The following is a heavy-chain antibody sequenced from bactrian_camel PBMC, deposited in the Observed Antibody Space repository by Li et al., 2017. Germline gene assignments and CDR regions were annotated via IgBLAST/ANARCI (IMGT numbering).Heavy chain of an antibody. D-gene: IGHD1*01. CDR3: AAVRHFHCESLSPGAFTY. V-gene: IGHV3S1*01. J-gene: IGHJ4*01. Sequence: HVQLVESGGGSVQAGGSLKLSCAASGYTYNRNCMAWFRQAPGKEREGVAAIYTGGGTYYADSVKDRFTISQDTAQNTLYLQMNSVKPEDTAVYYCAAVRHFHCESLSPGAFTYWGQGTQVTVS. CDR1: GYTYNRNC. CDR2: IYTGGGT.